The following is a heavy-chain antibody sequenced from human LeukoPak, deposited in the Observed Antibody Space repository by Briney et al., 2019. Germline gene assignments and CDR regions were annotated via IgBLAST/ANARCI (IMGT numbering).Heavy chain of an antibody. D-gene: IGHD3-9*01. Sequence: SETLSLTCTVSGGAISSGSYYWSWIRQPPGKGLEWIGYIYYSGSTNYNPSLKSRVTISVDTSKNQFSLKLSSVTAADTAVYYCARGVGGRYYDILTGYYPYYFDYWGQGTLVTVSS. CDR2: IYYSGST. V-gene: IGHV4-61*01. CDR1: GGAISSGSYY. CDR3: ARGVGGRYYDILTGYYPYYFDY. J-gene: IGHJ4*02.